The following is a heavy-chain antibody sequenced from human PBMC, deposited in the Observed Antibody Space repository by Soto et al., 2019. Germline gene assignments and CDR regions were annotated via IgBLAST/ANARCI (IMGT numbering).Heavy chain of an antibody. CDR1: GFSFGRYA. CDR2: IPYDGGNR. V-gene: IGHV3-30-3*01. J-gene: IGHJ6*02. CDR3: AREYLDYGPDV. Sequence: PGGSLRLSCAASGFSFGRYAMRWVRQAPGKGLEWVASIPYDGGNRKYADSVKGRFTISRDNAKDMLYLHMSSLGPDDTSVYYCAREYLDYGPDVGGQVTSFTVSS.